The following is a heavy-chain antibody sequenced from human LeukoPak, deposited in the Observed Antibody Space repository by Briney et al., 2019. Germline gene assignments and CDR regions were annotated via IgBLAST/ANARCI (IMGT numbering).Heavy chain of an antibody. CDR2: ISSSGSTI. CDR1: GFTFSSYE. CDR3: GKEFSSGWFF. J-gene: IGHJ4*02. Sequence: GGSLRLSCAASGFTFSSYEMNWVRQAPGKGLEWVSYISSSGSTIYYADSVKGRFTISRDNSKDTLYLQLSGLRAEDTAIYYCGKEFSSGWFFRGQGTLVSVSS. V-gene: IGHV3-48*03. D-gene: IGHD6-13*01.